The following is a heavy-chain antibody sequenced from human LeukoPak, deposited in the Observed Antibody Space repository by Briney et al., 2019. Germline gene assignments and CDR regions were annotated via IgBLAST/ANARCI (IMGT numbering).Heavy chain of an antibody. CDR3: ASWPIGWYGEDS. V-gene: IGHV3-53*01. D-gene: IGHD6-19*01. Sequence: GGSLRLSCAATGLSVSSNFMSWVRQAPGKGLEWVSVIYGGGSTYYADSVKGRFTISRDTPKNTLYLQMNSLRVEDTAVYYCASWPIGWYGEDSWGQGTLVTVSS. CDR1: GLSVSSNF. J-gene: IGHJ4*02. CDR2: IYGGGST.